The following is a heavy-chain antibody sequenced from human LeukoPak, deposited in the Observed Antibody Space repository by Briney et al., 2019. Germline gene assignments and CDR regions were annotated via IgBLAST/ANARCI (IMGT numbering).Heavy chain of an antibody. J-gene: IGHJ4*02. Sequence: PGGSLRLSCAASGFTVSSNYMSWVRQAPGKGLEWVSVIYSGGSTYYADSVKGRFTISRDNSKNTRYLQMNSLRAEDTAVYYCARDRGGSYNFDYWGQGTLVTVSS. V-gene: IGHV3-66*02. CDR1: GFTVSSNY. D-gene: IGHD1-26*01. CDR2: IYSGGST. CDR3: ARDRGGSYNFDY.